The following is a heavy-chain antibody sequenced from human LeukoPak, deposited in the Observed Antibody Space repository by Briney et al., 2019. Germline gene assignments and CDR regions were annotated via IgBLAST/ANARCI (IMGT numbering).Heavy chain of an antibody. D-gene: IGHD3-3*01. CDR2: IYYSGST. J-gene: IGHJ4*02. CDR3: ARVRFDFWSGYYIDY. V-gene: IGHV4-59*01. CDR1: GGSISSYY. Sequence: SAETLSLTCTVSGGSISSYYWSWIRQPPGKGLEWIGYIYYSGSTNYNPSLKSRVTISVDTSKNQFSLKLSSVTAADTAVYYCARVRFDFWSGYYIDYWGQGTQVTVSS.